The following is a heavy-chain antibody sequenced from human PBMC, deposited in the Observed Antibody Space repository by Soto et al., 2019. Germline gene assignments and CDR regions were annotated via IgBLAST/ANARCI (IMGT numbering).Heavy chain of an antibody. V-gene: IGHV3-21*01. CDR2: ISSSSSYI. J-gene: IGHJ3*02. CDR3: ARDLARITIFGVVIHDAFDI. CDR1: GFTFSSYS. D-gene: IGHD3-3*01. Sequence: EVQLVESGGGLVKPGGSLRLSCAASGFTFSSYSMNWVRQAPGKGLEWVSSISSSSSYIYYADSVQGRFTISRDNAKNSLYLQMNSLRAEDTAVYYCARDLARITIFGVVIHDAFDIWGQGTMVTVSS.